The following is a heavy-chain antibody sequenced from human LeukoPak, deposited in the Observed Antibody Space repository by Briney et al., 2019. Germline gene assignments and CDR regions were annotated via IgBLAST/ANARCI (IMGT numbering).Heavy chain of an antibody. CDR1: GFTFSRSA. CDR3: AKDGLYYDGSEHVYYFDS. CDR2: IIYSGGAT. J-gene: IGHJ4*02. D-gene: IGHD3-22*01. V-gene: IGHV3-23*01. Sequence: PGGSLRLYCAASGFTFSRSAMTWVRQGPGPGLKFVTSIIYSGGATYYTDSVKGRFTISRDNSKNTLYLQMNSLRAEDTALYYCAKDGLYYDGSEHVYYFDSWGQGTLVTVSS.